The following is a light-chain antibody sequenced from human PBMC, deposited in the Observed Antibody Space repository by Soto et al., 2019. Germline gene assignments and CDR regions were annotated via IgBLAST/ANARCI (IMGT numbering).Light chain of an antibody. V-gene: IGLV2-23*01. J-gene: IGLJ2*01. CDR3: CSYAGSSALV. CDR1: SSDVGSYNL. Sequence: QSALTQPASVSGSPGQSITISCTGTSSDVGSYNLVSWYQQHPGKAPKLMIYEGSKRPSGVSNRFSGSKSGNTASLKISGLQAEDVADYYVCSYAGSSALVFGGGTKLTVL. CDR2: EGS.